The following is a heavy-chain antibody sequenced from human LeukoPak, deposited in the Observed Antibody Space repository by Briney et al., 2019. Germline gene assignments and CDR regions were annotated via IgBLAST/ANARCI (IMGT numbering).Heavy chain of an antibody. J-gene: IGHJ6*03. CDR1: GGPFSGYF. CDR2: INHRGSA. D-gene: IGHD4-23*01. CDR3: AREVADYGGYYYYHYMDV. Sequence: PSETLSLTCAVSGGPFSGYFWTWIRQPPGKGLEWIGQINHRGSATYNPSLKSRVTISVDTSKNQFSLKLSSVTAADTAMYYSAREVADYGGYYYYHYMDVWGKGTTVTISS. V-gene: IGHV4-34*01.